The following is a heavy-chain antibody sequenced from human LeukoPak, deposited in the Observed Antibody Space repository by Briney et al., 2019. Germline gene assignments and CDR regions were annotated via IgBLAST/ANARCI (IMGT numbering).Heavy chain of an antibody. CDR2: ISYDGSNK. V-gene: IGHV3-30-3*01. D-gene: IGHD3-22*01. CDR1: GFTFSSYA. J-gene: IGHJ4*02. Sequence: GGSLRLSCAASGFTFSSYAMHWVRQAPGEGLEWVAVISYDGSNKYYADSVKGRFTISRDNSKNTLYLQMNSLRAEDTAVYYCAREAGTMIIDYWGQGTLVTVSS. CDR3: AREAGTMIIDY.